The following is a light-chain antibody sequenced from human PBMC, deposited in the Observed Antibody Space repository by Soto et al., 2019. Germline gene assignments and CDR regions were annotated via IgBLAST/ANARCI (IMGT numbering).Light chain of an antibody. Sequence: HSVLTQPVSVSGVSRQSRTIFCTGNSSDVGGYNYVSWYQHHPGKAPKLIIYDVSNRPSGVSIRFSGSKSDNTASLTISGLQPEDEADYHCSSYTTSNTRQIVFGTGTKVTVL. CDR1: SSDVGGYNY. V-gene: IGLV2-14*03. CDR3: SSYTTSNTRQIV. J-gene: IGLJ1*01. CDR2: DVS.